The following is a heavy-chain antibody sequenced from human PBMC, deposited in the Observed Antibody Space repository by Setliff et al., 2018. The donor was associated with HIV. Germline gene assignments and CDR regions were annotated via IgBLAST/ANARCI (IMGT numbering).Heavy chain of an antibody. J-gene: IGHJ5*02. CDR1: GYTFTSYG. CDR2: ISAYNGNT. D-gene: IGHD1-26*01. Sequence: ASVKVSCKASGYTFTSYGLSWVRQAPGQGLEWVGWISAYNGNTHETQKLQGRVTMTTDTSTSTAYMELRSLRSDDTARYFCARAPGGILDLWGQGALVTVSS. CDR3: ARAPGGILDL. V-gene: IGHV1-18*01.